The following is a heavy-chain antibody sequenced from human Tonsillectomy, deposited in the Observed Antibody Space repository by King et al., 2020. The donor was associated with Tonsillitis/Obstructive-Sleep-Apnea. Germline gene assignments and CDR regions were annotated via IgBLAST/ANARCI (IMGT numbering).Heavy chain of an antibody. CDR3: ARHGYYYDNSGNNFDY. Sequence: LVPSFAEVTPPGASLRISCTGSGYSFTSYWLSWVRQMPGKGLEWMGRIDPSDSYTNYSPSFQGHVTISADKSISTAYLQWSSLKASDTAMYYCARHGYYYDNSGNNFDYWGQGHLVTVSS. J-gene: IGHJ4*02. CDR2: IDPSDSYT. V-gene: IGHV5-10-1*03. D-gene: IGHD3-22*01. CDR1: GYSFTSYW.